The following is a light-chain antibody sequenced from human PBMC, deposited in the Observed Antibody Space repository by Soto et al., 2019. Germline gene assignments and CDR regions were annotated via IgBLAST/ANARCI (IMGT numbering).Light chain of an antibody. V-gene: IGKV1-33*01. J-gene: IGKJ5*01. CDR3: QQDDNLPPIT. CDR2: DAS. CDR1: QDISNY. Sequence: DIQMTQSPSSLSASVGDRVTITCQASQDISNYLNWYQQKPGKAPKLLIYDASNLETGVPSRFSGSGSGTDFTFTISSLQPEDIATYYCQQDDNLPPITFGQVTRLEIK.